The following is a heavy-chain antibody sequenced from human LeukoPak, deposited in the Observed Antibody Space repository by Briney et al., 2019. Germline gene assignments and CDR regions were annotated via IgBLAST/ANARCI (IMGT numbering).Heavy chain of an antibody. Sequence: SETLSLTCAVYGGSFSGYYWSWIRQPPGKGLEWIGYIFYTGSTNYNPSLKSRVTISVLTSKNQLSLKLRSVTAADTAVYYCAKEVLGPWGQGTLVTVSS. CDR1: GGSFSGYY. CDR3: AKEVLGP. D-gene: IGHD7-27*01. CDR2: IFYTGST. V-gene: IGHV4-59*12. J-gene: IGHJ5*02.